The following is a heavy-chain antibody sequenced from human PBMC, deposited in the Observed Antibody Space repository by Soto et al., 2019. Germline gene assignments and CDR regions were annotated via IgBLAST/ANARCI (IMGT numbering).Heavy chain of an antibody. CDR2: IHYSGST. V-gene: IGHV4-39*01. D-gene: IGHD2-15*01. Sequence: QLQLQESGPGLVKPSETLSLTCTVSGGSISSSSYYWGWIRQPPGKGPEWIGSIHYSGSTYHTPSLKSRVTISVDTSKNQFSLKLSSVTAADTAVYYCARHSFQNVVAVIDATLNWFDPWGQGTLVTVSS. CDR1: GGSISSSSYY. CDR3: ARHSFQNVVAVIDATLNWFDP. J-gene: IGHJ5*02.